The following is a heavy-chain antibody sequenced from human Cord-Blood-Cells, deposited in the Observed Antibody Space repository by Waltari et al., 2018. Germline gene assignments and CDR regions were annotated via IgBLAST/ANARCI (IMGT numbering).Heavy chain of an antibody. D-gene: IGHD7-27*01. CDR3: ARTLEEGTGDGDAFDI. CDR2: IYYSGST. CDR1: GGSISSHY. Sequence: QVQLQESGPGLVKPSETLSLTCTVSGGSISSHYWSWIRQPPGKGLGWIGYIYYSGSTNYNPSLKSRVTISVDTSKNQFSLKLSSVTAADTAVYYCARTLEEGTGDGDAFDIWGQGTMVTVSS. V-gene: IGHV4-59*11. J-gene: IGHJ3*02.